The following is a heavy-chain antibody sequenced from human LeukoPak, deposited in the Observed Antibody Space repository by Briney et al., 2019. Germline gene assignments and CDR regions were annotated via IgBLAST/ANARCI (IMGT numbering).Heavy chain of an antibody. J-gene: IGHJ4*02. D-gene: IGHD1-26*01. Sequence: SETLSLTCTVSGGSISSYYWSWIRQPPGKGLEWIGYIYYSGSTNYNPSLKSRVTISVDTSKNQFSLKLSSVTAADTAVYYCARGVGATANWGQGTLVTVSS. V-gene: IGHV4-59*01. CDR2: IYYSGST. CDR1: GGSISSYY. CDR3: ARGVGATAN.